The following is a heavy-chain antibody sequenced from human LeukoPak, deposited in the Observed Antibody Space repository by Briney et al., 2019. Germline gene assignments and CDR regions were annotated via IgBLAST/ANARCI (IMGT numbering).Heavy chain of an antibody. J-gene: IGHJ4*02. V-gene: IGHV3-30*02. CDR1: GFTFSSYG. Sequence: GGSLRLSCAASGFTFSSYGMHWVRQAPGKGLEWVAFIRYDGSNKYYADSVKGRFTISRDNSKNTLYLQMNSLRAEDTAVYYCAKIADSSGYYLGSYFDYWGQGTLVTVSS. D-gene: IGHD3-22*01. CDR3: AKIADSSGYYLGSYFDY. CDR2: IRYDGSNK.